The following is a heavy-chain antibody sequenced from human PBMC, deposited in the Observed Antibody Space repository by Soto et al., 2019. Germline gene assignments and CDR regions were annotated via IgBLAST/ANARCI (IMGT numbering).Heavy chain of an antibody. J-gene: IGHJ4*02. CDR3: AKASCGGDCYSGAFDY. D-gene: IGHD2-21*02. CDR1: GFTFSSYG. V-gene: IGHV3-30*18. CDR2: ISYDGSNK. Sequence: ESGGGVVQPGRSLRLSCAASGFTFSSYGMHWVRQAPGKGLEWVAVISYDGSNKYYADSVKGRFTISRDNSKNTLYLQMNSLRAEDTAVYYCAKASCGGDCYSGAFDYWGQGTLVTVSS.